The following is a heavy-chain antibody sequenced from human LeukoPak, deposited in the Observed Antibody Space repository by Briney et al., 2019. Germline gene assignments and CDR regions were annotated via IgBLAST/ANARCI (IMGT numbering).Heavy chain of an antibody. CDR1: GFRFGNYG. CDR2: MLDDGRHK. D-gene: IGHD5-18*01. Sequence: PGRSLRLSCAASGFRFGNYGMHWVRQAPGKGLEWVAVMLDDGRHKYYADSVRGRFTISRDNSKNMLYLQMNNLRPEDTAVYHCAKDADTATIIYWYFDLWGRGTLVTVSS. V-gene: IGHV3-30*18. CDR3: AKDADTATIIYWYFDL. J-gene: IGHJ2*01.